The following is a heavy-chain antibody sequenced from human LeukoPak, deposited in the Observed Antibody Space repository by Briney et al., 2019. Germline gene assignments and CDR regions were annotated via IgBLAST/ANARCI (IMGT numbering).Heavy chain of an antibody. CDR2: ISWNSGSI. D-gene: IGHD6-19*01. CDR1: GFTFSSYA. Sequence: PGGSLRLSCAASGFTFSSYAMHWVRQVPGKGLERVSGISWNSGSIGYADSVKGRFTISRDNAKNSLYLHMNSLSAEDTALYYCAKGKKITVAGLFDCWGQGTLVTVSS. CDR3: AKGKKITVAGLFDC. J-gene: IGHJ4*02. V-gene: IGHV3-9*01.